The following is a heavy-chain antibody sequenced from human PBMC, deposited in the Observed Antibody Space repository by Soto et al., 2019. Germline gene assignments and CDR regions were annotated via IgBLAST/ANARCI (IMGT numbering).Heavy chain of an antibody. J-gene: IGHJ4*02. V-gene: IGHV5-51*01. CDR2: IYPGDSDT. D-gene: IGHD6-13*01. CDR3: ARHAGTRAAAGLLDH. Sequence: CKGSEFSFTSYWIVWVRQMPGKGLEWMGIIYPGDSDTRYSPSFQGQVTISADKSISTAYLQWSSLKASDTAMYYCARHAGTRAAAGLLDHWGPGTLVTVSS. CDR1: EFSFTSYW.